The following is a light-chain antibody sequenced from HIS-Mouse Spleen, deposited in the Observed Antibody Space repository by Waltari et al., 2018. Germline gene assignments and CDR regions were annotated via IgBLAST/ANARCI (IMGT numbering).Light chain of an antibody. CDR1: QDISNY. CDR2: DAS. J-gene: IGKJ2*01. CDR3: QQYDNLPMYT. Sequence: DIQMTQSPSSLSASVRDRVTITCQSSQDISNYLNWYQQKPGKAPKLLIYDASNLETGVPSRFSGSGSGTDFTFTISSLQPEDIATYYCQQYDNLPMYTFGQGTKLEIK. V-gene: IGKV1-33*01.